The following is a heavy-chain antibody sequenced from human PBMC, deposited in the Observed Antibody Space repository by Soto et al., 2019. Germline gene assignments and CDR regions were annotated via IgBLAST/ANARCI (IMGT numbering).Heavy chain of an antibody. J-gene: IGHJ4*02. CDR2: ISYDGSNK. CDR1: GFTFSSYA. V-gene: IGHV3-30-3*01. CDR3: ARDSSIAAAGTLGY. Sequence: QVQLVESGGGVVQPGRSLRLSCAASGFTFSSYAMHWVRQAPGKGLEWVAVISYDGSNKYYADSVKGRFTISRDNSKNTLYLQMNSLRAEDTAVYYCARDSSIAAAGTLGYWGQGTLVTVSS. D-gene: IGHD6-13*01.